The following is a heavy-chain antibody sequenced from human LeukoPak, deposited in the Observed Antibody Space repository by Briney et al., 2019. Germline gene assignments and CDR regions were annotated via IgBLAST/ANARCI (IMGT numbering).Heavy chain of an antibody. CDR3: ARALGSVVVMSMDTFDI. Sequence: ASVKVSCKASGYTFTCYYMHWVRQAPGQGREWMGWISAYNGNTNSAQKLQDRVTMTTDTSTSTAYMELMSLRSDDTAVYYCARALGSVVVMSMDTFDIWGQGTMVTVSS. V-gene: IGHV1-18*04. D-gene: IGHD3-22*01. CDR2: ISAYNGNT. J-gene: IGHJ3*02. CDR1: GYTFTCYY.